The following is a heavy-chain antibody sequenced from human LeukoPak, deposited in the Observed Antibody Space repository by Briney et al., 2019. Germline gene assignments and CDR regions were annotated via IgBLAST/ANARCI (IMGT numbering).Heavy chain of an antibody. CDR3: TREPLDGEGATIFDF. CDR1: GYTFSSYD. CDR2: MNPNSGNT. Sequence: VASVKVSCKTSGYTFSSYDINWVRQATGQGLEWMAWMNPNSGNTGYAQNFQGRVTMTRNPSISTAYMELSSLRSEDTAVYYCTREPLDGEGATIFDFWGQGTLVTVSS. V-gene: IGHV1-8*01. J-gene: IGHJ4*02. D-gene: IGHD1-26*01.